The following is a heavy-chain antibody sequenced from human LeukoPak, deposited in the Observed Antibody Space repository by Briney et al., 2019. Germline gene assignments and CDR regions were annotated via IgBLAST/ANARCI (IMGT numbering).Heavy chain of an antibody. CDR1: GFTFSHYG. D-gene: IGHD3-9*01. CDR3: AKDSSVGYSDWLAPGGDPYYMDV. V-gene: IGHV3-30*02. Sequence: GGSLRLSCAASGFTFSHYGMHWVRQAPGKGLEWVAFIRYDGSNKSYADSVKGRFTISRDNSKNTLYLQMNSLRAEDTAVYYCAKDSSVGYSDWLAPGGDPYYMDVWGKGTTATSSS. CDR2: IRYDGSNK. J-gene: IGHJ6*03.